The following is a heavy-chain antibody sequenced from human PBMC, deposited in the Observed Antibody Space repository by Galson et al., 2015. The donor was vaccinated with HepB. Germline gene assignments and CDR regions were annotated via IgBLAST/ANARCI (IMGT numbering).Heavy chain of an antibody. CDR1: GFTVSTNY. CDR2: IYSGGST. V-gene: IGHV3-53*01. Sequence: SLRLSCAASGFTVSTNYMSWVRQAPGKGLEWVSVIYSGGSTYYADSVKGRFTISRDNSKNTLCLQMNSLRAEDTAVYYCARFISGSYGFDGMDVWGQGTTVTVSS. CDR3: ARFISGSYGFDGMDV. J-gene: IGHJ6*02. D-gene: IGHD1-26*01.